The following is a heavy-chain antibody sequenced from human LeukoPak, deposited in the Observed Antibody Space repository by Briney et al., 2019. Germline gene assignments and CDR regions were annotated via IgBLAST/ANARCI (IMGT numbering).Heavy chain of an antibody. Sequence: GASVKVSCKASGGTFSSYAISWVRQAPGQGLEWMGGIIPIFGTANYAQKFQGRVTITADESTSTAYMELSSLRSEDTAVYYCARCQGSTSCYEFDYWGQGTLVTVSS. V-gene: IGHV1-69*13. CDR2: IIPIFGTA. J-gene: IGHJ4*02. CDR3: ARCQGSTSCYEFDY. D-gene: IGHD2-2*01. CDR1: GGTFSSYA.